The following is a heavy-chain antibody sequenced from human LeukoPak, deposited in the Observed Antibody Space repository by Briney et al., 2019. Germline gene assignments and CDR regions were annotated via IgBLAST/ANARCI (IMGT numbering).Heavy chain of an antibody. Sequence: PGGSLRLSCAASGFTFSSYNMNWVRQTPGQGLEWVSSITSGSSHIYYADSVKGRFTISRDNAKSSLYLQMNSLRAEDTAVYYCARLSAYYYGSYFYYYMDVWGKGTTVTVSS. CDR1: GFTFSSYN. D-gene: IGHD3-10*01. J-gene: IGHJ6*03. CDR3: ARLSAYYYGSYFYYYMDV. CDR2: ITSGSSHI. V-gene: IGHV3-21*01.